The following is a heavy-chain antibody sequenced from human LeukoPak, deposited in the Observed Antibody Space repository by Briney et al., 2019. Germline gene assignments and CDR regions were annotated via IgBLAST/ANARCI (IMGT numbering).Heavy chain of an antibody. D-gene: IGHD3-10*01. Sequence: GGSLRLSCAASGFTFSSYSMNWIRQAPGKGLEWVSSISGSSNYIYYADLVKGRFTISRDSATNSLYLQMSSLRAEDTAVYYCARDYYGSYAIDYWGQGTLVTVS. CDR2: ISGSSNYI. CDR1: GFTFSSYS. J-gene: IGHJ4*02. CDR3: ARDYYGSYAIDY. V-gene: IGHV3-21*01.